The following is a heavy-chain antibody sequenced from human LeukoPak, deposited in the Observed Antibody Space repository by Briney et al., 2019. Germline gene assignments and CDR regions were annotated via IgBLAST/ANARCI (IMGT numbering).Heavy chain of an antibody. CDR1: GYSFNDYA. V-gene: IGHV3-33*06. D-gene: IGHD3-3*01. J-gene: IGHJ4*02. Sequence: PGGSLRLSCAASGYSFNDYAMHWVRQAPDKGLEWVAAIWYDGSNKYYADSVKGRFTISRDNSKSTLYLQTDSPRAEDTAVYYCAKDNDLWNSHHRGRGLDYRGQGTLVTVSS. CDR3: AKDNDLWNSHHRGRGLDY. CDR2: IWYDGSNK.